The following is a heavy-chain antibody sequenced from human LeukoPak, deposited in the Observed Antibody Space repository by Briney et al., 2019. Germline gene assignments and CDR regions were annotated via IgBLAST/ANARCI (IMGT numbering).Heavy chain of an antibody. CDR1: GGSISSGGYY. CDR2: IYYSGST. J-gene: IGHJ4*02. Sequence: PSQTLSLTCTVSGGSISSGGYYWSWIRQHPGKGLEWIGYIYYSGSTYYNPSLKSRVTISVDMSKNQFSLKLSSVTAADTAVYYCAREYDYGDLYYFDYWGQGTLVTVSS. CDR3: AREYDYGDLYYFDY. V-gene: IGHV4-31*03. D-gene: IGHD4-17*01.